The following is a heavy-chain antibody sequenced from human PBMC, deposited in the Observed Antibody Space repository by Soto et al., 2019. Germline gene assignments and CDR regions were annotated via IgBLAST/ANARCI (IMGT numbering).Heavy chain of an antibody. CDR2: ISPSSGHI. V-gene: IGHV3-21*06. J-gene: IGHJ6*02. D-gene: IGHD2-15*01. Sequence: EVHLVESRGGLVKPGGSLRLSFAVSGFTFSSCTMNWVRPAPGKGLEWVSSISPSSGHIYYADSVKGRFTISIDNAKNSLFLQMNSLRGEETAVYYCSGCSGGACHKNYGMDVWGQGNTVTVSS. CDR1: GFTFSSCT. CDR3: SGCSGGACHKNYGMDV.